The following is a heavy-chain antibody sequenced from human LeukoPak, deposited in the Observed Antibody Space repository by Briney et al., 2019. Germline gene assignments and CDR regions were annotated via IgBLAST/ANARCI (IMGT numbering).Heavy chain of an antibody. CDR2: IYYSGST. CDR1: GGSISSGSYY. V-gene: IGHV4-61*01. D-gene: IGHD5-24*01. CDR3: ARGAQMATKFDY. J-gene: IGHJ4*02. Sequence: SETLSLTCTVSGGSISSGSYYWSWIRQPPGKGLEWIGYIYYSGSTNYNPSLKSRVTISVDTSKNQFSLKLSSVTAADTAVYYCARGAQMATKFDYWGQGTLVTVSS.